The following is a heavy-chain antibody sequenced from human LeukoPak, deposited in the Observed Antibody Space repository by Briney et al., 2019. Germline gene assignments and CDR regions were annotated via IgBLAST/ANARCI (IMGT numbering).Heavy chain of an antibody. CDR1: GFIFSSYG. CDR3: ASELRKCGGGSCYRDY. D-gene: IGHD2-15*01. CDR2: ISSSSTTI. J-gene: IGHJ4*02. V-gene: IGHV3-48*04. Sequence: GGSLRLSCAASGFIFSSYGMNWVRQAPGKGLEWVSYISSSSTTIYYADSVKGRFTISRDNARNSLYLQMNSLRAEDTAVYYCASELRKCGGGSCYRDYWGQGTLVTVSS.